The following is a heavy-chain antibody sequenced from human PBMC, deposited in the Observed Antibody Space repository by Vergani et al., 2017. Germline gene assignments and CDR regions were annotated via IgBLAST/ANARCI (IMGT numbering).Heavy chain of an antibody. Sequence: QVQLQESGPGLVKPSQTLSLTCTVSGGSISSGGYYWSWIRQHPGKGLEWIGYIYYSGSTYYNPSLKSLVTISVDTSKNQFSLKLSSVTAADTAVYYCASIGLHSSEWLLRNWGQGTLVTVSS. D-gene: IGHD3-22*01. CDR1: GGSISSGGYY. CDR3: ASIGLHSSEWLLRN. CDR2: IYYSGST. V-gene: IGHV4-31*01. J-gene: IGHJ4*02.